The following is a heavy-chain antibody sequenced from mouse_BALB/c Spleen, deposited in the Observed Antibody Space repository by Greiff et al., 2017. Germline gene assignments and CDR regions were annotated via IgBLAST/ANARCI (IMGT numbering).Heavy chain of an antibody. D-gene: IGHD1-1*01. CDR1: GFAFSSYD. CDR2: ISSGGGST. V-gene: IGHV5-12-1*01. J-gene: IGHJ4*01. CDR3: ARHNYYGSSYDYAMDY. Sequence: EVKVVESGGGLVKPGGSLKLSCAASGFAFSSYDMSWVRQTPEKRLEWVAYISSGGGSTYYPDTVKGRFTISRDNAKNTLYLQMSSLKSEDTAMYYCARHNYYGSSYDYAMDYWGQGTSVTVSS.